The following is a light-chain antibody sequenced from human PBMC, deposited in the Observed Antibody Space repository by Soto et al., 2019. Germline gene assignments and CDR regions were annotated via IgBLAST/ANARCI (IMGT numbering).Light chain of an antibody. Sequence: VICRSHAPSFLSASTLYRVTISFLMSQGISSYLSWYQQKPGKAPELLIYAASTLQSGVPSRFSGSGSGTDFTLTISCLQSEDFATYYCQQYYSFPWTFGQGTKVDIK. CDR1: QGISSY. CDR3: QQYYSFPWT. V-gene: IGKV1D-8*01. CDR2: AAS. J-gene: IGKJ1*01.